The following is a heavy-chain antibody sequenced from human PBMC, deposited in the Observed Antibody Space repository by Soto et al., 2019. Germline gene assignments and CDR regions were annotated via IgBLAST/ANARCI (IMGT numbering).Heavy chain of an antibody. D-gene: IGHD2-21*01. J-gene: IGHJ5*02. CDR1: GFTFSTHS. Sequence: EVQLLESGGGLVQPGGSLRLSCAASGFTFSTHSMTWVRQAPGKGLEWVCGISGGGDSTHYADSVKGRFTISRDNSKNMVYLQMNSLTADDTAVYFCSKWDCYGDQWGQGTLVTVSS. CDR2: ISGGGDST. CDR3: SKWDCYGDQ. V-gene: IGHV3-23*01.